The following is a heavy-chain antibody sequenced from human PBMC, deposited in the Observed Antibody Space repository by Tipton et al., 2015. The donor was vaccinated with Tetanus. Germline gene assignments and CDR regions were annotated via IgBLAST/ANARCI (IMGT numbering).Heavy chain of an antibody. J-gene: IGHJ4*02. CDR1: GYSISSSNW. V-gene: IGHV4-28*01. CDR3: ARNGGSFPVGCFDY. Sequence: TLSLTCAVSGYSISSSNWWGWIRQPPGKGLEWIGYIYYSGSTYYNPSLKSRVTMSVDTSKNQFSLKLSSVTAVDTAVYYCARNGGSFPVGCFDYWAQGTLVTVSS. D-gene: IGHD1-26*01. CDR2: IYYSGST.